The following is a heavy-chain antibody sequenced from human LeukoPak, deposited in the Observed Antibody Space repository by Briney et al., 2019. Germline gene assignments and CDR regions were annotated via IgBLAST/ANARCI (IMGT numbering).Heavy chain of an antibody. V-gene: IGHV6-1*01. CDR3: AREWGIAVAMGMDV. CDR1: GDSVS. Sequence: SQTLSLTCAISGDSVSRNLIRQSPSRGLEWLGRTYYRSKWYNDYAVSVKRRITINPDTSKNQFSLQLNSVTPEDTAVYYCAREWGIAVAMGMDVWGQGTTVTVSS. D-gene: IGHD6-19*01. CDR2: TYYRSKWYN. J-gene: IGHJ6*02.